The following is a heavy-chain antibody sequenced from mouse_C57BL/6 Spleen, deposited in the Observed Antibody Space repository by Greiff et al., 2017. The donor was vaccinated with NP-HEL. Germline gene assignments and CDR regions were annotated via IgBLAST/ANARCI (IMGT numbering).Heavy chain of an antibody. Sequence: QVQLQQPGTELVKPGASVKLSCKASGYTFTSYWMHWVKQRPGQGLEWIGNINPSNGGTNYNEKFKSKATLTVDKSSSPAYMQLSSLTSEDSAVFYYYSSLLFSPYSIDYWGQGTTLTVSS. J-gene: IGHJ2*01. CDR2: INPSNGGT. D-gene: IGHD2-12*01. CDR3: YSSLLFSPYSIDY. V-gene: IGHV1-53*01. CDR1: GYTFTSYW.